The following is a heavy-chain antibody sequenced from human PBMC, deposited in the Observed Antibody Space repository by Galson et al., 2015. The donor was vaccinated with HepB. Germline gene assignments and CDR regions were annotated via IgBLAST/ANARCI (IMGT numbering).Heavy chain of an antibody. CDR2: ISAYNGNT. D-gene: IGHD3-3*01. J-gene: IGHJ6*03. CDR3: ARGPVRFLEGEYMDV. V-gene: IGHV1-18*04. CDR1: GYNFGRYG. Sequence: SVKVSCKASGYNFGRYGISWVRQAPGQGLEWMGWISAYNGNTNYAQKLQGRVTMTTDTSTSTAYMALRSLRSDDTAGYYCARGPVRFLEGEYMDVWGKGTTVTVSS.